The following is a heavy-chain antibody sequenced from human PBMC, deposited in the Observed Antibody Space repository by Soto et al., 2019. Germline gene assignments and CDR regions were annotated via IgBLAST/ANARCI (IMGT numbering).Heavy chain of an antibody. V-gene: IGHV3-72*01. CDR3: ATSASRNNNRWSGFDF. Sequence: EVQLVESGGGLVQPGGSLRVSCAASGFTFSDHYMEWVRQAPGKGLEWVGRIRNRIYSFTTEYAASVKDRFTISRDNSRNSISLQMNSLKSEDRAVYYCATSASRNNNRWSGFDFWGQGTLVSVSS. J-gene: IGHJ4*02. CDR2: IRNRIYSFTT. D-gene: IGHD2-15*01. CDR1: GFTFSDHY.